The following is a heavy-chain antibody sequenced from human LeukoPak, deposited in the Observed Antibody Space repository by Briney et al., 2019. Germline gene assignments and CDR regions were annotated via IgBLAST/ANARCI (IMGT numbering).Heavy chain of an antibody. J-gene: IGHJ4*02. D-gene: IGHD2-15*01. V-gene: IGHV3-7*03. Sequence: GGSPRLSCAASGFSFSNYWMIWVRQAPGKGLEWVANIQQDGSRIYYLDSVKGRFSISRDNSKNTLYLQMNSLRAEDTAVYYCAKDHDVVVAAATPTIDYWGQGTLVTVSS. CDR3: AKDHDVVVAAATPTIDY. CDR1: GFSFSNYW. CDR2: IQQDGSRI.